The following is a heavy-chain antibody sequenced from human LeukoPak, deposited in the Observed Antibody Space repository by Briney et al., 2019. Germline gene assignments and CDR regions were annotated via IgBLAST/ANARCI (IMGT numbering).Heavy chain of an antibody. CDR1: GFTFSSYA. V-gene: IGHV3-23*01. D-gene: IGHD4-17*01. CDR2: ISGNGGST. J-gene: IGHJ5*02. CDR3: AKDPTVTTFNWFDP. Sequence: GGSLRLSCAASGFTFSSYAMSWVRQAPGKGLEWVSAISGNGGSTYYADSVKGRFTISRDNSKNTLYLQMNSLRAEDTAVYYCAKDPTVTTFNWFDPWGQGTLVTVSS.